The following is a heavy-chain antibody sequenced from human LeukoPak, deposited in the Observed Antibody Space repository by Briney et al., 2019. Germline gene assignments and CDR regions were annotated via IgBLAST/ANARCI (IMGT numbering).Heavy chain of an antibody. Sequence: SETLSLTCTVSGGSISSGGYYWGWIRQPPGKGLEWIGSIYYSGSTYYNPSLKSRVTISVDTSKNQFSLKLSSVTAADTAVYYCASLSGDSSGSPLDYWGQGTLVTVSS. CDR3: ASLSGDSSGSPLDY. CDR1: GGSISSGGYY. CDR2: IYYSGST. V-gene: IGHV4-39*07. J-gene: IGHJ4*02. D-gene: IGHD3-22*01.